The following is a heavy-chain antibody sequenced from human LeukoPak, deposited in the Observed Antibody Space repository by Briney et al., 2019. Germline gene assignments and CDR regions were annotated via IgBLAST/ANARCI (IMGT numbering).Heavy chain of an antibody. D-gene: IGHD4-17*01. J-gene: IGHJ4*02. Sequence: GASVKVSCKPSGYTFTGYYMHWVRQAPGQGLEWMGRLNPNTGGTIYEQKFQGRVTMTRDTSIRPAYMEASSLKFEDTAVYYCARAAYGDYPFDHWGQGTLVTVSS. CDR1: GYTFTGYY. CDR3: ARAAYGDYPFDH. CDR2: LNPNTGGT. V-gene: IGHV1-2*06.